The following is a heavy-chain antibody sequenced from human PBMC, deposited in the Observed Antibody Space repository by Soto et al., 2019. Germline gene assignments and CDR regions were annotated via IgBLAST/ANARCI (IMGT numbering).Heavy chain of an antibody. CDR3: ARLGPALPNDRSAFRSIFGDGFDI. J-gene: IGHJ3*02. Sequence: GESLKISCKGSGYIFTNYWIGWVRQMPGKGLEWMGLIYPGDSDTRYSPSFQGPVTISVDKSINTAYLQWSSLKATDTAMYYCARLGPALPNDRSAFRSIFGDGFDIWGQGTMVTVSS. D-gene: IGHD3-22*01. CDR2: IYPGDSDT. V-gene: IGHV5-51*01. CDR1: GYIFTNYW.